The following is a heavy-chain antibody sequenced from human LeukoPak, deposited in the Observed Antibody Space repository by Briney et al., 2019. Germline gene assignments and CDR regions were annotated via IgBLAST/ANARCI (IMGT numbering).Heavy chain of an antibody. V-gene: IGHV3-20*01. Sequence: GGSLRLSCAASGFTFDDYGMSWVRQAPGKGLEWVSGINWNGGSTGYADSVKGRFTISRDNAKNSLYLQMNSLRAEDTALYHCARVRSSGWYDYYYYMDVWGEGTTVTISS. J-gene: IGHJ6*03. CDR2: INWNGGST. CDR3: ARVRSSGWYDYYYYMDV. CDR1: GFTFDDYG. D-gene: IGHD6-19*01.